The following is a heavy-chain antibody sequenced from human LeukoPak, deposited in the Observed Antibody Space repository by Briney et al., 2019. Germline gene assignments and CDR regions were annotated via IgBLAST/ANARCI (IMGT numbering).Heavy chain of an antibody. J-gene: IGHJ5*02. CDR1: GFTSSSYW. CDR2: INSDGSSI. V-gene: IGHV3-74*01. Sequence: PGGSLRLSCAASGFTSSSYWMHWVRQAPGKGLVWVSRINSDGSSINYADSVKGRFTISRDNAKNTLYLQMNRLREAAAAVYYCERARGPHGWSDPWGQGTLVTVSS. D-gene: IGHD3-10*01. CDR3: ERARGPHGWSDP.